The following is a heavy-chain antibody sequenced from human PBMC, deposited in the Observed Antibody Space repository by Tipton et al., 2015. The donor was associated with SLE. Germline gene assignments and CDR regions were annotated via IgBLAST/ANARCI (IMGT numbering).Heavy chain of an antibody. J-gene: IGHJ3*02. CDR3: ARDPIRFCRGVVCDGPPPFDI. CDR1: GGSISGYY. CDR2: VDYSGST. Sequence: TLSLTCTVSGGSISGYYWTWLRQPPGKGLEWIGSVDYSGSTYHSPSLKSRVTILVDTSKRQFFLRLNFVTAADTATYYCARDPIRFCRGVVCDGPPPFDIWGQGTVVTVSS. V-gene: IGHV4-59*12. D-gene: IGHD2-21*02.